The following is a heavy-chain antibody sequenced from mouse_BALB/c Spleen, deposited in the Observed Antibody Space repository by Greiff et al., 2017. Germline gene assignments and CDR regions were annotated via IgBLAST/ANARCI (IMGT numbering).Heavy chain of an antibody. CDR1: GISITTGNYR. CDR3: ARAQYGNYFDY. CDR2: IYYSGTI. V-gene: IGHV3-5*02. Sequence: EVQLQESGPGLVKPSQTVSLTCTVTGISITTGNYRWSWIRQFPGNKLEWIGYIYYSGTITYNPSLTSRTTITRDTSKNQFFLEMNSLTAEDTATYYCARAQYGNYFDYWGQGTTLTVSS. J-gene: IGHJ2*01. D-gene: IGHD2-10*02.